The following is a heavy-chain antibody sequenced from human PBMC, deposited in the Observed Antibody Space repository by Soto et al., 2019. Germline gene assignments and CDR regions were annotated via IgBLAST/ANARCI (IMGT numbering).Heavy chain of an antibody. V-gene: IGHV3-48*01. Sequence: GGSLRLSCAASGFTFSSYSMNWVRQAPGKGLEWVSYISSSSSTIYYADSVKGRFTISRDNAKNSLYLQMNSLRAEDTAVYYCARDGTIFGVVTDDYYYYMDVWGKGTTVTVSS. J-gene: IGHJ6*03. CDR1: GFTFSSYS. D-gene: IGHD3-3*01. CDR2: ISSSSSTI. CDR3: ARDGTIFGVVTDDYYYYMDV.